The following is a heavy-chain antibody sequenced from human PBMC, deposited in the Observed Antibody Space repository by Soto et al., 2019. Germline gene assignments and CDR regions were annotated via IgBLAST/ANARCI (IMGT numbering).Heavy chain of an antibody. CDR2: INAGNGNT. CDR1: GYTFTSYA. D-gene: IGHD1-20*01. CDR3: ARGITLPTPLDY. Sequence: GASVKVSCKASGYTFTSYAIHWVRQAPGQRLEWMGWINAGNGNTKYSQKLQGRVTITRDTSASTAYMELSSLRSEDTAVYYCARGITLPTPLDYWGQGTLVTVSS. V-gene: IGHV1-3*01. J-gene: IGHJ4*02.